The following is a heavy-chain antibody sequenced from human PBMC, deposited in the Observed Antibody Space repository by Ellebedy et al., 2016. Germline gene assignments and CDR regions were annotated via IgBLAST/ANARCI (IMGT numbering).Heavy chain of an antibody. V-gene: IGHV4-34*01. CDR1: GGSFSGYY. Sequence: SETLSLXCAVYGGSFSGYYWSWIRQPPGKGLEWIGEINHSGSTNYNPSLKSRVTISVDTSKNQFSLKLSSVTAADTAVYYCARGPDIVVVPAVDYYYMDVWGKGTTVTVSS. D-gene: IGHD2-2*01. J-gene: IGHJ6*03. CDR2: INHSGST. CDR3: ARGPDIVVVPAVDYYYMDV.